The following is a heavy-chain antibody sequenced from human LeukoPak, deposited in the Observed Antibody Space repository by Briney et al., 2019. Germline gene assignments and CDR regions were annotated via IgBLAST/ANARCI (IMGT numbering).Heavy chain of an antibody. CDR1: GFTFDDYG. Sequence: PGGSLRLSCAASGFTFDDYGMSWVRQAPGKGLEWVSGISWNGGSTGYADSVKGRFTISRDNAKNSLHLQMNSLRAEDTALYYCARIPYYYDSSGYSDYWGQGTLVTVSS. D-gene: IGHD3-22*01. CDR2: ISWNGGST. CDR3: ARIPYYYDSSGYSDY. V-gene: IGHV3-20*04. J-gene: IGHJ4*02.